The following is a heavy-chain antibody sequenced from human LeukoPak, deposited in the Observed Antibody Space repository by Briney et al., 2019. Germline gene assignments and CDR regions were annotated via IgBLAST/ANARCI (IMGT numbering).Heavy chain of an antibody. CDR1: GGSISSSSYY. D-gene: IGHD3-10*01. V-gene: IGHV4-39*07. Sequence: SETLSLTCTVSGGSISSSSYYWGWIRQPPGKGLEWIGSIYYSGSTYYNPSLKSRVTISVDTSKNQFSLKLSSVTAADTAVYYCASFRDHGSGSLLFDYWGQGTLVTVSS. CDR3: ASFRDHGSGSLLFDY. J-gene: IGHJ4*02. CDR2: IYYSGST.